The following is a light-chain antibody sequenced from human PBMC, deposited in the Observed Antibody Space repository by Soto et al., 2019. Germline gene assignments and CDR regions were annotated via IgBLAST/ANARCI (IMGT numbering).Light chain of an antibody. CDR3: QQYNSYPVT. V-gene: IGKV1-5*01. CDR1: QSISSW. J-gene: IGKJ4*01. CDR2: DAS. Sequence: DIQMTQSPSTLSASVGDRVTITCRASQSISSWLAWYQQRPGRAPEVLIYDASSLESGVPSRFSGSGSGTEFTLTISSLQPDDFATYYGQQYNSYPVTFGGGTKVEIK.